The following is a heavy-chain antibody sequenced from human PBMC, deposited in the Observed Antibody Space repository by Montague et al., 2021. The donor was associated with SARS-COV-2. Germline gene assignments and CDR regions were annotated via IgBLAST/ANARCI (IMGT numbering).Heavy chain of an antibody. CDR3: ARGRLILLWFGELLSGGDYYGMDV. CDR2: INHSGST. V-gene: IGHV4-34*01. Sequence: SDTLSLTCAVYGGSFSGYYWSWIRQPPGKGLEWIGEINHSGSTNYNPSLKSRVTISVDTSKNQFSLKLSSVTAADTAVYYCARGRLILLWFGELLSGGDYYGMDVWGQGTTVTVSS. D-gene: IGHD3-10*01. CDR1: GGSFSGYY. J-gene: IGHJ6*02.